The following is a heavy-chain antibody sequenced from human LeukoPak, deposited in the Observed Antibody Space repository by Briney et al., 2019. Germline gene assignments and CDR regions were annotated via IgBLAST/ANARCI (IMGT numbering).Heavy chain of an antibody. D-gene: IGHD2/OR15-2a*01. CDR3: ASHVTVLGTRGFDY. J-gene: IGHJ4*02. CDR1: GGSISSHSW. V-gene: IGHV4-4*02. Sequence: SGTLSLACAISGGSISSHSWWNWVRQPPGKGLEWIGEIYHGGDTNYDPSLKSRVSMSVDKSKNHFSLNLNSVTAADTAMYYCASHVTVLGTRGFDYWGQGALVTVSS. CDR2: IYHGGDT.